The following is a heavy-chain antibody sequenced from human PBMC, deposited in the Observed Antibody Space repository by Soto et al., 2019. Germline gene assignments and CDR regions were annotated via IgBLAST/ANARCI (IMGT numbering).Heavy chain of an antibody. CDR1: GFTFSSYG. Sequence: QVQQVESGGGVVQPGRSLRLSCAASGFTFSSYGMHWVRQAPGKGLEWVAVIWYDGSNKYYGDSVKGRFTISRDNSKNTLYLHLNNLRAEDTAVYYCARDQGYLDYWGQGTLVTVSS. CDR2: IWYDGSNK. J-gene: IGHJ4*02. V-gene: IGHV3-33*01. CDR3: ARDQGYLDY.